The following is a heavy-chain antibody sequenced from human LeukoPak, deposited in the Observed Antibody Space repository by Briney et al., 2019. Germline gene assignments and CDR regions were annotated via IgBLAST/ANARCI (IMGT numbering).Heavy chain of an antibody. CDR3: ARASPWFDP. CDR2: ISNTGGTI. CDR1: GFTFSSYG. Sequence: PGGSLRLSCAASGFTFSSYGMHWVRQAPGAGLEWISYISNTGGTIHYADSVKGRFTISRDNAKNSLYLQMNSLRDEDTAVYYCARASPWFDPWGQGTLVTVSS. J-gene: IGHJ5*02. V-gene: IGHV3-48*02.